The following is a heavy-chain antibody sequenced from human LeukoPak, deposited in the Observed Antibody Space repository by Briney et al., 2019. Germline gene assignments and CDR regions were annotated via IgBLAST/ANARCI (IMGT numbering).Heavy chain of an antibody. CDR1: GGTFSSYA. CDR2: IIPIFGTA. CDR3: ARGRAPNWGSILQTDY. Sequence: SVNVSCKASGGTFSSYAISWVRQAPGQGLEWMGGIIPIFGTANYAQKFQGRVTITADESTSTAYMELSSLRSEDTAVYYCARGRAPNWGSILQTDYWGQGTLLTVSS. V-gene: IGHV1-69*13. J-gene: IGHJ4*02. D-gene: IGHD7-27*01.